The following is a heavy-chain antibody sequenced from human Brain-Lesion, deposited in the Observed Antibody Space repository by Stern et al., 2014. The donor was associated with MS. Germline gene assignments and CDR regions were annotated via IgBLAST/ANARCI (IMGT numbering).Heavy chain of an antibody. J-gene: IGHJ4*02. CDR3: ASGYRIFDY. CDR1: GGSISSGSDY. V-gene: IGHV4-61*02. CDR2: IHPSGSA. D-gene: IGHD5-18*01. Sequence: QLQLQESGPGLVKPSQTLSLTCNVSGGSISSGSDYWSWLRQPVGKGLQWIGRIHPSGSAYYTPSLKSLVTISTDTPKNQFSLELTSATAADTAIYYCASGYRIFDYWGQGILVTVSS.